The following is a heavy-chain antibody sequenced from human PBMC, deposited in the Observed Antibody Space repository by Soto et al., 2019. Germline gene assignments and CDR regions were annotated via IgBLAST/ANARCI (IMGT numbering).Heavy chain of an antibody. CDR3: ARDQYYDILTGYENYYYYGMDV. Sequence: ASVKVSCKASGYTFTSYVISWVRQAPGQGLEWMGLISAYNGNTNYAQKLQGRVTMTTDTSTSTAYMELRSLRSDDTAVYYCARDQYYDILTGYENYYYYGMDVWG. CDR1: GYTFTSYV. V-gene: IGHV1-18*01. J-gene: IGHJ6*02. CDR2: ISAYNGNT. D-gene: IGHD3-9*01.